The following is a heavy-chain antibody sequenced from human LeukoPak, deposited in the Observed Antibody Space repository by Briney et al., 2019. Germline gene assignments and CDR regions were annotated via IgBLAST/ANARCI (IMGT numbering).Heavy chain of an antibody. V-gene: IGHV4-59*08. CDR2: IHYSGST. CDR1: GGSISSYY. Sequence: SETLSLTCTVSGGSISSYYWSWIRQPPGKGLEWIGYIHYSGSTNYDPSLKSRVTISVDTSKNQFSLKLSSVTAADTAVYYCASSGGYGSGSSLIPLDYWGQGTLVTVSS. CDR3: ASSGGYGSGSSLIPLDY. J-gene: IGHJ4*02. D-gene: IGHD3-10*01.